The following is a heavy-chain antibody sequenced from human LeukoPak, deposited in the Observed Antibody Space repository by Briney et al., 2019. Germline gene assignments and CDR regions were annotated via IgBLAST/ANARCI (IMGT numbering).Heavy chain of an antibody. J-gene: IGHJ4*02. V-gene: IGHV3-21*01. CDR1: GFTFSSYA. CDR3: ARATWDS. Sequence: PGGSLRLSCAASGFTFSSYAMSWVRQAPGKGLEWVSSISPSSSYMYHADSVKGRFTISRDNTKNSLYLQMNSLRAEDTAVYYCARATWDSWGQGALVTVSS. D-gene: IGHD2-15*01. CDR2: ISPSSSYM.